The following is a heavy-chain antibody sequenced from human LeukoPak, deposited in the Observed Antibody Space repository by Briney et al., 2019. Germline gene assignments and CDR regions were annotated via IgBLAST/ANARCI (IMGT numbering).Heavy chain of an antibody. V-gene: IGHV4-34*01. Sequence: GSLRLSCAASGFTFSNYAMSWVRQPPGKGLEWIGEITQSGITNFNPSLKSRVTISVDTSKNHFSLNLSSVTAADTAVYYCARGPRVTGYYWLNYWGQGTLVTVSS. CDR2: ITQSGIT. J-gene: IGHJ4*02. CDR1: GFTFSNYA. CDR3: ARGPRVTGYYWLNY. D-gene: IGHD3-9*01.